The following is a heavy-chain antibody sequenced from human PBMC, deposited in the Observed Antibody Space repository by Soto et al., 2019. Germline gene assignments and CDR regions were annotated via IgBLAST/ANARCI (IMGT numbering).Heavy chain of an antibody. D-gene: IGHD6-6*01. Sequence: QLQLQESGSGLVKPSQTLSLTCAVSSGSISSGGYSWSWIRQSPGKGLEWIGYISHSGSTYYNPSLKSRVTISVHRSKNQFSLKLSAVTAADTAVYYCASGSHVPHYWGQGTLVTVSS. CDR2: ISHSGST. J-gene: IGHJ4*02. CDR3: ASGSHVPHY. V-gene: IGHV4-30-2*06. CDR1: SGSISSGGYS.